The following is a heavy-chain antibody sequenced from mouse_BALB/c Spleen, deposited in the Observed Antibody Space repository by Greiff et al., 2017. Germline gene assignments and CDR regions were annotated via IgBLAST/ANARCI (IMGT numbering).Heavy chain of an antibody. V-gene: IGHV5-12-2*01. J-gene: IGHJ4*01. CDR3: ARRGYGSSYDGAMDY. CDR1: GFTFSSYT. CDR2: ISNGGGST. Sequence: EVKLQESGGGLVQPGGSLKLSCAASGFTFSSYTMSWVRQTPEKRLEWVAYISNGGGSTYYPDTVKGRFTISRDNAKNTLYLQMSSLKSEDTAMYYCARRGYGSSYDGAMDYWGQGTSVTVSS. D-gene: IGHD1-1*01.